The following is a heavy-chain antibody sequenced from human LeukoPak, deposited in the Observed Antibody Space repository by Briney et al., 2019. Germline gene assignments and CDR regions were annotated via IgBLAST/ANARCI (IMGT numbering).Heavy chain of an antibody. CDR1: GFTFSNYS. CDR2: ISSSSGII. CDR3: ARFSGCDY. V-gene: IGHV3-48*02. D-gene: IGHD1-26*01. J-gene: IGHJ4*02. Sequence: PGGSLRLSCAVSGFTFSNYSMNWVRQAPGKGLEWVSYISSSSGIIHYVDSVKGRFTISRDNAKDTLYLQMDSLREEDTAVYYCARFSGCDYWGQGTLVIVSS.